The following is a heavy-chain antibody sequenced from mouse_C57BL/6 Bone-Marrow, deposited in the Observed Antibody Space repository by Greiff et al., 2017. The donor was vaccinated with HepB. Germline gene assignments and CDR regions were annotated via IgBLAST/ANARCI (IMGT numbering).Heavy chain of an antibody. V-gene: IGHV2-2*01. D-gene: IGHD2-1*01. CDR3: ARKDLYYGNVFAY. J-gene: IGHJ3*01. CDR1: GFSLTSYG. CDR2: IWSGGST. Sequence: QVQLKESGPGLVQPSQSLSITCTVSGFSLTSYGVHWVRQSPGKGLEWLGVIWSGGSTDYNAAFISRLSISKDNSKSQVFFKMNSLQADDTAIYYCARKDLYYGNVFAYWGQGTLVTVSA.